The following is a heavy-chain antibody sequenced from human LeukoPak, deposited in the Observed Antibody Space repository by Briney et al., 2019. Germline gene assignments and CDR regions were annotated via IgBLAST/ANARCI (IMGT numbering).Heavy chain of an antibody. V-gene: IGHV3-23*01. CDR2: ISGSGGST. D-gene: IGHD3-3*01. CDR3: AKESNDFWSGRPEYFQH. J-gene: IGHJ1*01. Sequence: PGGSLRLSCAASGFTFSSNAMSWVRQAPGKGLEWVSAISGSGGSTYYADSVKGRFTISRDNSKNTLYLQMNSLRAEDTAVYYCAKESNDFWSGRPEYFQHWGQGTLVTVSS. CDR1: GFTFSSNA.